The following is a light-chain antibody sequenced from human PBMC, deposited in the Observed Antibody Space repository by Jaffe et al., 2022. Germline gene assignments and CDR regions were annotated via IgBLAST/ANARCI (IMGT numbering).Light chain of an antibody. Sequence: EIVLTQSPGTLSLSPGERATLSCRASQSVSSNYLAWYQHKPGQAPRVLIYGTSSRATGIPDRFSGSGSGTDFTLTISRLEPEDFAVYYCQIYDWPPRYTFGQGTKLEIK. CDR2: GTS. CDR3: QIYDWPPRYT. V-gene: IGKV3-20*01. J-gene: IGKJ2*01. CDR1: QSVSSNY.